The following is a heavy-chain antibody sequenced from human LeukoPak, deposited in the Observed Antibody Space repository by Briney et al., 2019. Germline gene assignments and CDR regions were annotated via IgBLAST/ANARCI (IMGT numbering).Heavy chain of an antibody. J-gene: IGHJ6*02. CDR1: GGSFSGYY. V-gene: IGHV4-34*01. CDR3: ARHVYSSSWYIYYYGLDV. Sequence: SETLSLTCAVYGGSFSGYYWSWIRQPPGKGLEWIGEINHSGSTNYNPSLKSRVTISVDTSKNQFSLKLSSVTAADTAVYYCARHVYSSSWYIYYYGLDVWGQGTTVTVSS. D-gene: IGHD6-13*01. CDR2: INHSGST.